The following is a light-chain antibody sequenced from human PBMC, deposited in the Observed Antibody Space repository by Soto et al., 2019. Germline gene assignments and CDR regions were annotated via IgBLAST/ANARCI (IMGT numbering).Light chain of an antibody. CDR1: QNIRNW. Sequence: DIQMTQSPSTLSATVGDSVTITCRASQNIRNWLAWYQQKPGKAPNPLIYKASSLESGVPSRFSGSGSGTEFTLTISSLQPDDFATYYCQQYNGTFGQGARLEI. V-gene: IGKV1-5*03. J-gene: IGKJ5*01. CDR3: QQYNGT. CDR2: KAS.